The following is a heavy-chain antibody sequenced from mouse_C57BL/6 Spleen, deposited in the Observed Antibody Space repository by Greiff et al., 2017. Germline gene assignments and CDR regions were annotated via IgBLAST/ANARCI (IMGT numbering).Heavy chain of an antibody. J-gene: IGHJ3*01. CDR3: TRGGGNNEAAWFAY. V-gene: IGHV1-15*01. CDR1: GYTFTDYE. D-gene: IGHD2-1*01. Sequence: QVQLKQSGAELVRPGASVTLSCKASGYTFTDYEMHWVKQTPVHGLEWIGAIDPETGGTAYNQKFKGKAILTADKSSSTAYMELRSLTSEDSAVYYCTRGGGNNEAAWFAYWGQGTLVTVSA. CDR2: IDPETGGT.